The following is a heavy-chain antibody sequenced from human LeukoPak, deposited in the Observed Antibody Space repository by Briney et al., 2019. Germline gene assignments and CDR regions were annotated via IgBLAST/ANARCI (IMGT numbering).Heavy chain of an antibody. V-gene: IGHV3-23*01. CDR2: ISGSGSTT. Sequence: GGSLRLSRAPSGFTFNSYAMNWVRQAPGKGLEWVSAISGSGSTTYYADSVKGRFTISRDNSKNTLYLQMNTLRAEDTAVYYCAKAAVPGTKYYFDYWGQGTLVTVSS. J-gene: IGHJ4*02. CDR3: AKAAVPGTKYYFDY. CDR1: GFTFNSYA. D-gene: IGHD2-8*01.